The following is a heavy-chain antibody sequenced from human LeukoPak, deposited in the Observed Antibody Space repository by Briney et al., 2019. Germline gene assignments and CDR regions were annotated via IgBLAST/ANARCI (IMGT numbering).Heavy chain of an antibody. CDR2: MSPNSGDT. Sequence: GASVKVSCKASGYTFTSYDFNWVRQATGQRPEWMGWMSPNSGDTGYAQKFQDRVTMTRNTSISTAYMELSSLRSDDTAVYYCATGPPNWGYDYWGPGTLVTVSS. CDR3: ATGPPNWGYDY. D-gene: IGHD7-27*01. J-gene: IGHJ4*02. V-gene: IGHV1-8*01. CDR1: GYTFTSYD.